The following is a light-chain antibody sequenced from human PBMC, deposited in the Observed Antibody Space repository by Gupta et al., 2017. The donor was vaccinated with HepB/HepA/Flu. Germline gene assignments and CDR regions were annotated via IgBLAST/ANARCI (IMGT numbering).Light chain of an antibody. CDR1: SSDVGGYNY. J-gene: IGLJ3*02. CDR3: CSYAGSYTWV. V-gene: IGLV2-11*01. Sequence: CSLTQLRSVPGSPGQSVTISCTGTSSDVGGYNYVSWYQHHPGKAPKLMIYDVTKRPSGVPDHFSGSKSGNTASLTISGLQAEDEADYYCCSYAGSYTWVFGGGTKLTVL. CDR2: DVT.